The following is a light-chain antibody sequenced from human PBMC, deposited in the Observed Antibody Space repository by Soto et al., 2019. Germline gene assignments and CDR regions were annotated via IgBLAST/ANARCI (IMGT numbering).Light chain of an antibody. J-gene: IGKJ4*01. CDR1: QTVNYK. CDR2: GAS. V-gene: IGKV3-15*01. CDR3: QHYNSYSLT. Sequence: DIVVTQSPSTLSVSHGERATLSCRTSQTVNYKLAWYQQKPGQAPRLLIYGASTRAAGIPARFSGSGSGTEFTLTISSLQSEDFAVYYCQHYNSYSLTFGGGTKVDI.